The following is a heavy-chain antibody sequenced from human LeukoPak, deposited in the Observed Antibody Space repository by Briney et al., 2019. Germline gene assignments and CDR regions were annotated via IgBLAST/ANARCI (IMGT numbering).Heavy chain of an antibody. D-gene: IGHD2-21*02. CDR2: INPSGGST. Sequence: ASVKVSCKASGYTFTSYYMDCVRQAPGQGLEWMGIINPSGGSTSYAQKFQGRVTMTRDTSTSTVYMELSSLRSEDTAVYYCARDMWAYCGGDCYPRRTHDAFDIWGQGTMVTVSS. CDR3: ARDMWAYCGGDCYPRRTHDAFDI. V-gene: IGHV1-46*01. CDR1: GYTFTSYY. J-gene: IGHJ3*02.